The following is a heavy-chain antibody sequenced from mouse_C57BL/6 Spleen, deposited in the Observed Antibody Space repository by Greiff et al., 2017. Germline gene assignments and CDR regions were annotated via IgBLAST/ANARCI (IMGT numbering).Heavy chain of an antibody. CDR2: ISDGGSYT. CDR3: ASGSKWAMDY. CDR1: GFTFSSYA. J-gene: IGHJ4*01. D-gene: IGHD1-1*01. V-gene: IGHV5-4*01. Sequence: EVQLQESGGGLVKPGGSLKLSCAASGFTFSSYAMSWVRQTPEKRLEWVATISDGGSYTYYPDNVKGRFTISRDNAKNNLYLQMSHLKSEDTAMYYCASGSKWAMDYWGQGTSVTVSS.